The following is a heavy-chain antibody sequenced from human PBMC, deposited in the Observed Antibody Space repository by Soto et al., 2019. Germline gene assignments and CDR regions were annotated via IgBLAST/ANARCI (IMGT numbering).Heavy chain of an antibody. V-gene: IGHV1-46*01. CDR3: ARDWNDSWSGAIWFDP. Sequence: ASVKVSCKASGYTFTSYYMHWVRQAPGQGLEWMGIINPSGGSTSYAQKFQGRVTMTRDTSTSTVYMELSSLRSEDTAVYYCARDWNDSWSGAIWFDPWGRGTLVTVSS. CDR2: INPSGGST. CDR1: GYTFTSYY. J-gene: IGHJ5*02. D-gene: IGHD3-3*01.